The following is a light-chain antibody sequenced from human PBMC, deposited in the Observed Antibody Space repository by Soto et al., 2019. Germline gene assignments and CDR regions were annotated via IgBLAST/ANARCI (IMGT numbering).Light chain of an antibody. J-gene: IGLJ2*01. V-gene: IGLV1-47*02. CDR2: SNN. CDR1: SSNIGSNY. CDR3: AAWDDSLSGPVV. Sequence: QSVLTQPPSASGTPGQRVTISCSGSSSNIGSNYVYWYQQLPGTAPKLLIYSNNQRPSGVPDRFSGSKSGTSASPAISGLRSEDEADYYCAAWDDSLSGPVVFGGGTKLTVL.